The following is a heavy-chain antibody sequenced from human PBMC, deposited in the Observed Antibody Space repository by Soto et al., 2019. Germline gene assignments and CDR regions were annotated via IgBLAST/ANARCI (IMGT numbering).Heavy chain of an antibody. CDR3: ARRRVLRFLEGGAFDP. CDR2: IKQDGSEK. Sequence: EVQLVESGGGLVQPGGSLRLSCAASGFTFSSYWMSWVRQAPGKGLEWVANIKQDGSEKYYVDSVKGRFTISRDNAKNSLYLQMNSLRAEDTAVYYCARRRVLRFLEGGAFDPWGQGTLVTVSS. CDR1: GFTFSSYW. J-gene: IGHJ5*02. D-gene: IGHD3-3*01. V-gene: IGHV3-7*01.